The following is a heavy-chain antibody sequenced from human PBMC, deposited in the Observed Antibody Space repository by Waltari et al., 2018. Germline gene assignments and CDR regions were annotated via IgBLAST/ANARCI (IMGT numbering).Heavy chain of an antibody. CDR1: GFTFSSYW. CDR2: IKQDGSEK. CDR3: ARTPMTGIAAAGADY. Sequence: EVQLVESGGGLVQPGGSLRLSCAASGFTFSSYWMSWVRQAPGKGLEWVANIKQDGSEKYYVDSVKGRFTISRDNAKNSLYLQMNSLRAEDTAVYYCARTPMTGIAAAGADYWGQGTLVIVSS. D-gene: IGHD6-13*01. J-gene: IGHJ4*02. V-gene: IGHV3-7*01.